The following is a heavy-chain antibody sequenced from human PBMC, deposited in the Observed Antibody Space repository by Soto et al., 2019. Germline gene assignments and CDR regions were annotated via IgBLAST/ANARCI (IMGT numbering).Heavy chain of an antibody. V-gene: IGHV4-59*01. Sequence: QVQLQESGPGLVKPSETLSLTCTVSGGSISSYYWSWIRQPPGKGLEWIGYIYYSGNTNYNPSLTSQVTISGYTSKPQFSLKVAYVTAADEAVYFCARYNSNHYYGMDVWGHGTTVIFSS. J-gene: IGHJ6*02. CDR2: IYYSGNT. CDR3: ARYNSNHYYGMDV. D-gene: IGHD1-20*01. CDR1: GGSISSYY.